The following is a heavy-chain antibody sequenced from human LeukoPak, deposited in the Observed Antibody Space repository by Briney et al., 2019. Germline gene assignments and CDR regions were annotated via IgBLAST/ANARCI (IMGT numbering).Heavy chain of an antibody. J-gene: IGHJ4*02. V-gene: IGHV1-69*02. CDR1: GYTFTGYY. CDR3: ARVGIAAAGPFDY. CDR2: IIPILGIA. D-gene: IGHD6-13*01. Sequence: ASVKVSCKASGYTFTGYYIHWVRQAPGQGLEWMGRIIPILGIANYAQKFQGRVTITADKSTSTAYMELSSLRSEDTAVYYCARVGIAAAGPFDYWGQGTLVTVSS.